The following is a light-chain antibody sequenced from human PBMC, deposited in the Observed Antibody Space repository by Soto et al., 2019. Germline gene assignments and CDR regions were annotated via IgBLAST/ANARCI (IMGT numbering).Light chain of an antibody. CDR1: SSNIGNNY. CDR2: DNN. J-gene: IGLJ2*01. V-gene: IGLV1-51*01. Sequence: QSVLTQPPSVSAAPGQKVTISCSGSSSNIGNNYVSWYQRLPGTAPKLLIYDNNKRPSGIPDRFSGSKSGTSATLGITGLQTGDEADYYCGTWDSSLSAVAFGGGTKVTVL. CDR3: GTWDSSLSAVA.